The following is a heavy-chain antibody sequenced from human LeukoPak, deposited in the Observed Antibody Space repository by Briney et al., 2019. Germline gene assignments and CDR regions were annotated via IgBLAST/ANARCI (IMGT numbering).Heavy chain of an antibody. CDR3: ARGGIPAYDFWSGYNY. D-gene: IGHD3-3*01. V-gene: IGHV3-53*01. J-gene: IGHJ4*02. CDR1: GFTVSSNY. Sequence: PGGSLRLSCAASGFTVSSNYMSWVRQAPGKGLEWVSVIYSGGSTYYADSVKGRFTISRDNSKNTLYLQMNSPRAEDTAVYYCARGGIPAYDFWSGYNYWGQGTLVTVSS. CDR2: IYSGGST.